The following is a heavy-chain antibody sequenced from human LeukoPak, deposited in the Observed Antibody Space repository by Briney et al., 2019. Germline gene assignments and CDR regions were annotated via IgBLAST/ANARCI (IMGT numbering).Heavy chain of an antibody. CDR1: GGPIDHMNYY. V-gene: IGHV4-39*07. J-gene: IGHJ3*02. CDR2: IYYSGST. CDR3: ASVADFAFDI. Sequence: SETLSLTCTVSGGPIDHMNYYWGWIRRAPGKGLEWIGSIYYSGSTYYNPSLKSRVTMLIDTSKSQFSLNLNSVTAADTAVYYCASVADFAFDIWGQGTMVTVSS. D-gene: IGHD3-3*01.